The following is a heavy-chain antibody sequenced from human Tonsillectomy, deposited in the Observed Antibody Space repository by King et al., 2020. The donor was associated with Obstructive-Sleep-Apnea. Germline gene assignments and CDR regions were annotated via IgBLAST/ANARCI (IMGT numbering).Heavy chain of an antibody. CDR2: ISGSGGRP. CDR3: AKDSMDYDTLTGPVDY. CDR1: GFTFRSYA. D-gene: IGHD3-9*01. J-gene: IGHJ4*02. Sequence: VQLVESGGGLVQPGGSLRLSCAGSGFTFRSYAMSWVRQAPGKGLDWVSGISGSGGRPYYADPVKGRFTISRDNSKNTLYLQMNSLRAEDTAVYYCAKDSMDYDTLTGPVDYWGQGTLVTVSS. V-gene: IGHV3-23*04.